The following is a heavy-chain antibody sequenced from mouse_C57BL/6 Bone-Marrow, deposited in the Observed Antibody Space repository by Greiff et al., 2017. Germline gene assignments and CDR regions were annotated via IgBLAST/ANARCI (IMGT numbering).Heavy chain of an antibody. V-gene: IGHV7-3*01. CDR3: ARCLDAMDY. J-gene: IGHJ4*01. Sequence: EVKLMESGGGLVQPGGSLSLSCAASGFTFTDYYMRWVRQTPGKALEWLGFISNNANGYTTEYSASVQGRFTISSDKSQSILYRQMNVLCAEDSATYCCARCLDAMDYWGQGTSVTVAS. CDR1: GFTFTDYY. CDR2: ISNNANGYTT.